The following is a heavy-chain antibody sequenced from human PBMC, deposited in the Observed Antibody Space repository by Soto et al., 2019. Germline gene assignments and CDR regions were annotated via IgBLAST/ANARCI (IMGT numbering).Heavy chain of an antibody. CDR1: GFSISSGDYY. V-gene: IGHV4-30-4*01. CDR2: IYYSGST. CDR3: ARDQRTGGDHYFDY. Sequence: SETLSLTCTVSGFSISSGDYYWIWIRQPPGKGLEWIGYIYYSGSTYYNPSLKSRVTISVDTSKNQFSLKLSSVTAADTAVYYCARDQRTGGDHYFDYWGQGTLVTVSS. J-gene: IGHJ4*02. D-gene: IGHD2-21*01.